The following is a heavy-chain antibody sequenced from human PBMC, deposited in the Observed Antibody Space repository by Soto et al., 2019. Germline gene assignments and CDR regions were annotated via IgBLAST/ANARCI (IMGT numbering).Heavy chain of an antibody. V-gene: IGHV1-18*03. CDR1: GYNFTTDG. CDR2: ISAYNGNT. D-gene: IGHD1-26*01. CDR3: AKGSYSGIYSDFDY. J-gene: IGHJ4*02. Sequence: ASVKVSCKASGYNFTTDGISWVRQASGQGLEWVGWISAYNGNTKSAQNFQGRFTMSRDNSKNTLYLQMNSLRAEDMAVYYCAKGSYSGIYSDFDYWGQGTLVTVSS.